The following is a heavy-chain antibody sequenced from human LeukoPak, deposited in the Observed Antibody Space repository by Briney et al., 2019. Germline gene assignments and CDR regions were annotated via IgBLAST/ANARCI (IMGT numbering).Heavy chain of an antibody. V-gene: IGHV3-48*04. CDR1: GLTFSRYS. D-gene: IGHD1-1*01. Sequence: GGSLRLSCAASGLTFSRYSMNWVRQAPGKGLEWLSYISGDSRNIHYVDSVKGRFTISRDNAKNSLYLQMNSLRAEDTAVYYCARDLNWAIDYWGQGTLVTVSS. CDR2: ISGDSRNI. CDR3: ARDLNWAIDY. J-gene: IGHJ4*02.